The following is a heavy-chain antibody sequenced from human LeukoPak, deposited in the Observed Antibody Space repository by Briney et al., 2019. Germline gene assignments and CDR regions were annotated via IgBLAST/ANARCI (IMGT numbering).Heavy chain of an antibody. Sequence: GGSLRLSCAASGFTFRSYAIHWVRQAPGKGLEWVALISYDGTNKYYADSVKGRFIISRDNSKKTLYLQMNALRAEDTAVYYCARDQGGSYAKNYFDYWGQGTLVTVSS. D-gene: IGHD1-26*01. J-gene: IGHJ4*02. V-gene: IGHV3-30*04. CDR2: ISYDGTNK. CDR3: ARDQGGSYAKNYFDY. CDR1: GFTFRSYA.